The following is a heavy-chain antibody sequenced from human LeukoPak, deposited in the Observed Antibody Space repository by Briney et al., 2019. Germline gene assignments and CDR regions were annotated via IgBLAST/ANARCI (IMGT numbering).Heavy chain of an antibody. CDR3: ARHFRWFDY. D-gene: IGHD2-15*01. J-gene: IGHJ4*02. CDR2: IDYSGST. CDR1: GGSISSYY. Sequence: PSETLSLTCTVSGGSISSYYWSWIRQPPGKGLEWIGYIDYSGSTNYNPTLESRVTISGDTSKNQFSLKLSSVTAADTAVYYCARHFRWFDYWGQGTLVTVSS. V-gene: IGHV4-59*08.